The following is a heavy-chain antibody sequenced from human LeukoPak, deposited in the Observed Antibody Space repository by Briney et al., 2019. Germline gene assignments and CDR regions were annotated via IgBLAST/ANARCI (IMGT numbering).Heavy chain of an antibody. D-gene: IGHD5/OR15-5a*01. V-gene: IGHV1-2*02. Sequence: ASVKVSCKPSGYTFTCYYIHWVRQAPGHGLEWMGWINPNSGATQYAQKFQGSVTMTRDTSISSAYMEVSRLRSDDTALYYCARGSLNDYLSIDMWGQGTMVTVSS. CDR1: GYTFTCYY. CDR3: ARGSLNDYLSIDM. J-gene: IGHJ3*02. CDR2: INPNSGAT.